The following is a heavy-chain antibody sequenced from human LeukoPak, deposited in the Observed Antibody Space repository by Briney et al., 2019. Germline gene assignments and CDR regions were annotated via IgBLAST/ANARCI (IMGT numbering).Heavy chain of an antibody. CDR3: ARGEGGGSVPYGMDV. V-gene: IGHV3-30*14. Sequence: GGSLRLSCAASGFTFSSYAMHWVRQAPGKGLEWVAVISYDGSNKYYADSVKGRFTISRDNSKNTLYLQMNSLRAEDTAVYYCARGEGGGSVPYGMDVWGQGTTVTVSS. CDR1: GFTFSSYA. CDR2: ISYDGSNK. D-gene: IGHD2-15*01. J-gene: IGHJ6*02.